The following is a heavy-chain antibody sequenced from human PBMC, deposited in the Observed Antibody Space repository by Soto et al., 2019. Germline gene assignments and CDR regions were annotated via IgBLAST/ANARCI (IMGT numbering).Heavy chain of an antibody. V-gene: IGHV4-31*03. CDR1: GGSISSGGYY. CDR3: ARERDDYGDYPHIDY. Sequence: PSETLSLTCTVSGGSISSGGYYWSWIRQHPGKGLEWIGYIYYSGSTYYNPSLKSRVTISVDTSKNQFSLKLSSVTAADTAVYYCARERDDYGDYPHIDYWGQGTLVTVSS. CDR2: IYYSGST. J-gene: IGHJ4*02. D-gene: IGHD4-17*01.